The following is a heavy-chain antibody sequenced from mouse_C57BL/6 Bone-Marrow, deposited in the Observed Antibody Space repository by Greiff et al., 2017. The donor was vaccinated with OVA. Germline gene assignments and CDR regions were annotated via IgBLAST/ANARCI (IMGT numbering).Heavy chain of an antibody. CDR2: IGPGSGST. CDR3: ARQGYGCSYTLYFDD. Sequence: VQLQQSGAELVKPGASVKISCKASGYTFTDYSINWVKQRPGQGLEWIGKIGPGSGSTYYNDKFKGKGTLTADKSSSTAYMQLSRLTSEDSAIYFWARQGYGCSYTLYFDDWGTGTTVTVSS. V-gene: IGHV1-77*01. CDR1: GYTFTDYS. J-gene: IGHJ1*03. D-gene: IGHD1-1*01.